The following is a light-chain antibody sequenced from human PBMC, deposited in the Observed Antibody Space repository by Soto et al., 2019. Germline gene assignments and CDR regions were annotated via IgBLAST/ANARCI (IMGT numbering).Light chain of an antibody. CDR1: QSVASY. CDR2: GAS. J-gene: IGKJ5*01. Sequence: EIVMTQSPATLSVSPGESATLSCRASQSVASYLAWYQQRPGQAPRLLIYGASTRAPDIPARFSGSGSGTEFTLTISSLQSEDFAVYYCQQYNNWPPMYTFGQGTRLEIK. CDR3: QQYNNWPPMYT. V-gene: IGKV3-15*01.